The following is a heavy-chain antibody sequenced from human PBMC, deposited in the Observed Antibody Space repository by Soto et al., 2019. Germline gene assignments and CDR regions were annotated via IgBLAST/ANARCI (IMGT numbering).Heavy chain of an antibody. CDR3: ASLANYDFWSGYYTAFDI. Sequence: QVQLQESGPGLVKPSETLSLTCTVSGGSISSYYWSWIRQPPGKGLEWIGYIYYSGSTNYNPSLKSRVTISVDTSKNQFSLKLSSVTAADTAVYYCASLANYDFWSGYYTAFDIWGQGTMVTVSS. D-gene: IGHD3-3*01. CDR2: IYYSGST. CDR1: GGSISSYY. J-gene: IGHJ3*02. V-gene: IGHV4-59*01.